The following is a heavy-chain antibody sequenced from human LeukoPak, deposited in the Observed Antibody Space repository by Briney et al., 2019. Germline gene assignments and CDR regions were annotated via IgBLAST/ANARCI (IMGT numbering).Heavy chain of an antibody. CDR3: ARPSSFGAAAGTVDY. J-gene: IGHJ4*02. CDR1: GGSISSSNW. CDR2: IYHSGST. Sequence: SETLSLTCAVSGGSISSSNWWSWVRQPPGKGLEWIGEIYHSGSTNYNPSLKSRVTISVDKSKNQFSLKLSSVTAADTAVYYCARPSSFGAAAGTVDYWGQGTLVTVSS. D-gene: IGHD6-13*01. V-gene: IGHV4-4*02.